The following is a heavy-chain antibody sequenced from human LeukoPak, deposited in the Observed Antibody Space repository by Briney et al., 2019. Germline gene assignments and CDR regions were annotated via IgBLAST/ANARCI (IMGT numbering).Heavy chain of an antibody. CDR2: ISGGGGST. V-gene: IGHV3-23*01. CDR3: AKSSSWFFDY. CDR1: GFTFNNYA. Sequence: SGGSLRLSCAASGFTFNNYAMSWVRQAPGKGLEWVSGISGGGGSTYYADSVKGRFTISRDNSKYTLYLQMNSLRAEDTAVYYCAKSSSWFFDYWGQGTLVTVSS. D-gene: IGHD6-13*01. J-gene: IGHJ4*02.